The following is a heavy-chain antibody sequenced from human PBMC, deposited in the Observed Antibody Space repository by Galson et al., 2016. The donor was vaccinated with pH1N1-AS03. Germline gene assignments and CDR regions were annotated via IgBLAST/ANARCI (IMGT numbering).Heavy chain of an antibody. J-gene: IGHJ6*02. Sequence: SVKVSCKASGYIFTGFYVHWVRQAPGQGLEWMGLINPNNGVTNYAQKFQSWVTMTGDTSISTAYMELYGLKSDDTAVYYCARDPRGPCSSATCATTYYFGMDVWGQGTTVIVSS. CDR2: INPNNGVT. CDR3: ARDPRGPCSSATCATTYYFGMDV. CDR1: GYIFTGFY. D-gene: IGHD1-26*01. V-gene: IGHV1-2*04.